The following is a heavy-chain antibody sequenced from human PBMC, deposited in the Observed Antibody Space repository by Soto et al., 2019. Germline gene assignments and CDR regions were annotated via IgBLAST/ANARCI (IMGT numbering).Heavy chain of an antibody. Sequence: PSETLSLTCTVSGGSISSGGYYWSWIRQHPGKGLEWIGYIYYSGSTYYNPSLKSRVTISVDTSKNQFSLKLSSVTAADTAVYYCARDGTIPHSRSYSGYDIPWFDPWGQGTLVTVSS. CDR2: IYYSGST. J-gene: IGHJ5*02. CDR1: GGSISSGGYY. V-gene: IGHV4-31*03. D-gene: IGHD5-12*01. CDR3: ARDGTIPHSRSYSGYDIPWFDP.